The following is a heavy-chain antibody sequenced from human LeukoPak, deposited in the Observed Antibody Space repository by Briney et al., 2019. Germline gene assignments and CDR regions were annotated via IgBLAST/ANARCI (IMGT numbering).Heavy chain of an antibody. J-gene: IGHJ3*02. CDR2: LSNTGSDI. CDR1: GFILSGHY. V-gene: IGHV3-11*01. CDR3: ARVHSEGYAFDI. Sequence: GGSLRLSCTAAGFILSGHYMTWIRQAPGQGLEYLSYLSNTGSDIFYADSVKGRFSISRDNAKNSLFLQLNSLRAEDTAVYYCARVHSEGYAFDIWGLGTTVTVSS.